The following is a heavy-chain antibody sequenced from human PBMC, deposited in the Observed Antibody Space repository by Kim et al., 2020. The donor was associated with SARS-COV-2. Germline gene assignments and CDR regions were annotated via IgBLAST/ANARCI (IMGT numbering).Heavy chain of an antibody. V-gene: IGHV3-21*01. D-gene: IGHD3-22*01. CDR2: ISSGSTYK. Sequence: GGSLRLSCVASGFTFSRYSMNWVRQAPGKGLEWVSSISSGSTYKDYADPVKGRFTISRDNAKNSLDLQMNSLRAEDTAVYYCALFGLSTYEDDTSGPCHWGQGTLVAVSS. CDR1: GFTFSRYS. CDR3: ALFGLSTYEDDTSGPCH. J-gene: IGHJ4*02.